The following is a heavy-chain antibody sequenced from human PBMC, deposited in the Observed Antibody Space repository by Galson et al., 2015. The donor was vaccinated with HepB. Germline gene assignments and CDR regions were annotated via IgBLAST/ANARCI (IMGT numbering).Heavy chain of an antibody. V-gene: IGHV4-39*01. CDR3: ARHGISAMVVDAFDI. Sequence: SETLSLTCTVSGGSISSSSYYWGWIRQPPGKGLEWIGSIYYSGSTYYNPSLKSRVTISVDTSKNQFSLKLSSVTAADTAVYYCARHGISAMVVDAFDIWGQGTMVTVSS. CDR2: IYYSGST. J-gene: IGHJ3*02. D-gene: IGHD5-18*01. CDR1: GGSISSSSYY.